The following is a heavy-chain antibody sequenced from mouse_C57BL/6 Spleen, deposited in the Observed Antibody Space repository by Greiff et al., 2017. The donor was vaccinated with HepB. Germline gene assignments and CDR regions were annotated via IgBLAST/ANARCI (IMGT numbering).Heavy chain of an antibody. CDR3: ASPDYAMDY. CDR2: ISSGSSTI. J-gene: IGHJ4*01. V-gene: IGHV5-17*01. Sequence: DVKLVESGGGLVKPGGSLKLSCAASGFTFSDYGMHWVRQAPEKGLEWVAYISSGSSTIYYADTVKGRFTISRDNAKNTLFLQMTSLRSEDTAMYYCASPDYAMDYWGQGTSVTVSS. CDR1: GFTFSDYG.